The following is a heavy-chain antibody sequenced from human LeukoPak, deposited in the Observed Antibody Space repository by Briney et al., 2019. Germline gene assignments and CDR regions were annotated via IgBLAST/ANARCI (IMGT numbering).Heavy chain of an antibody. J-gene: IGHJ4*02. V-gene: IGHV3-7*01. CDR1: GFTFSNSW. D-gene: IGHD5-12*01. Sequence: PGGSLRLSCAASGFTFSNSWMSWVRQAPGKGLEWVANIKQDGSEKYYVDSVKGRFTISRDNAKNSLYLQMNSLRAEDTAVYYCARDRSTGYDPPQPYFDYWGQGTLVTVSS. CDR3: ARDRSTGYDPPQPYFDY. CDR2: IKQDGSEK.